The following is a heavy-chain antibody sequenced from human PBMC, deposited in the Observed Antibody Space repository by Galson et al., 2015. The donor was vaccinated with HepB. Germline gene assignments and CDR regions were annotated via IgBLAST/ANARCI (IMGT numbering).Heavy chain of an antibody. CDR2: IRSDGSNK. D-gene: IGHD2-15*01. CDR1: GFTFSGYG. J-gene: IGHJ4*02. Sequence: SLRLSCATSGFTFSGYGMHWVRQAPGKGLEWVAFIRSDGSNKYYADSVKGRFTISRHNSWNTLYLQMNSLRAEDTAVYYCARDKEGYCSGGSCYTPTYWGQGTLVTVSS. CDR3: ARDKEGYCSGGSCYTPTY. V-gene: IGHV3-30*02.